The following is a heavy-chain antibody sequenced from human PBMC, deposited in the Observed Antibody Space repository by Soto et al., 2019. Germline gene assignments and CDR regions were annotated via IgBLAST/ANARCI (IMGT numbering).Heavy chain of an antibody. V-gene: IGHV3-23*01. CDR2: ISGSGGST. J-gene: IGHJ6*02. D-gene: IGHD6-19*01. CDR3: AKDHKQRQWLEHYYYYGMDV. Sequence: GGSLRLSCAASGFTFSSYAMSWVRQAPGKGLEWVSAISGSGGSTYYADSVKGRFTISRDNSKNTLYLQMNSLRAEDTAVYYCAKDHKQRQWLEHYYYYGMDVWGQGTTVTVSS. CDR1: GFTFSSYA.